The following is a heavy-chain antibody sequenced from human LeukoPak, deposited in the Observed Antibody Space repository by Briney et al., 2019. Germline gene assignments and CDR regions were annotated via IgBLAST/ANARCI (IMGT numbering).Heavy chain of an antibody. V-gene: IGHV3-74*01. Sequence: GGSLRLSCAASGFTFSSYWMHWVRQAPGKGLVWVSRINTDGSSTSYVDSVKGRFTISRDNAKNTLYLQMNSLRAEDTAVYYCARDHRGYGDYYYYYMDVWGKGTTVTVSS. CDR3: ARDHRGYGDYYYYYMDV. CDR1: GFTFSSYW. J-gene: IGHJ6*03. CDR2: INTDGSST. D-gene: IGHD4-17*01.